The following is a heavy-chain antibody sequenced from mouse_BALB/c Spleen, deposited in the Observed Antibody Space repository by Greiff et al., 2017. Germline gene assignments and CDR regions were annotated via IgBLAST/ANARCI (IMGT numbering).Heavy chain of an antibody. CDR1: GYSFTGYY. J-gene: IGHJ3*01. CDR3: AREGHYYGLAY. Sequence: EVQLQQSGPELVKPGASVKISCKASGYSFTGYYMHWVKQSPENSLEWIGEINPSTGGTSYNQKFKGKATLTVDKSSSTAYMELARLTSEDSAVYYCAREGHYYGLAYWGQGTLVTVSA. D-gene: IGHD1-2*01. CDR2: INPSTGGT. V-gene: IGHV1-42*01.